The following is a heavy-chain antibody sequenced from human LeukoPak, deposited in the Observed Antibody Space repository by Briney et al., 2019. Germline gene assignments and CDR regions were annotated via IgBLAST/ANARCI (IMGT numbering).Heavy chain of an antibody. D-gene: IGHD2-15*01. CDR1: GGSISSSSYY. Sequence: SETLSLTCTVSGGSISSSSYYWGWIRQPPGKGLEWIGSIYYSGSTYYNPSLKSRVTISVDTSKNQFSLKLSSVTAADTAVYYCATDVDSNDAFDIWGQGTMVTVSS. V-gene: IGHV4-39*07. J-gene: IGHJ3*02. CDR3: ATDVDSNDAFDI. CDR2: IYYSGST.